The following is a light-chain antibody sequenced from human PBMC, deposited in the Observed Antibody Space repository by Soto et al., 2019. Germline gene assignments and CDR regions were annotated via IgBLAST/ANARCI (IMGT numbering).Light chain of an antibody. CDR2: EAS. CDR3: MQSTQLPPT. CDR1: QILLHITGETF. Sequence: DVSMNNTPLSLSAAPGQPASVSCNSSQILLHITGETFLFWYLQKPGQSPQLLIYEASTRVSGVPDRFSGSGSGTDFTLDISRLETDDVGIYYCMQSTQLPPTFGQGTRVEI. V-gene: IGKV2D-29*02. J-gene: IGKJ5*01.